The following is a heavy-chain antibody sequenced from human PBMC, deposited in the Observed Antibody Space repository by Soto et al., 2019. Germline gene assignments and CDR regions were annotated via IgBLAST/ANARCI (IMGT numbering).Heavy chain of an antibody. CDR1: GGTFSSYT. V-gene: IGHV1-69*08. D-gene: IGHD4-17*01. CDR3: AREAMGYGRIDY. J-gene: IGHJ4*02. Sequence: QVQLVQSGAEVKKPGSSVKVSCKASGGTFSSYTISWVRQAPGQGLEWMGRIIPILGIANYAQKFQGRVTITADKSTSTAYMELSSLRSEDTAVYYCAREAMGYGRIDYWGQGTLVTVSS. CDR2: IIPILGIA.